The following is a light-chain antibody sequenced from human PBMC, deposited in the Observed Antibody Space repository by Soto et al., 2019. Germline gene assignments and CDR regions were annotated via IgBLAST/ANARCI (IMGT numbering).Light chain of an antibody. CDR1: QSVSRY. V-gene: IGKV3-11*01. Sequence: EIVLTQFPATLSLSPGERATLSCRASQSVSRYLAWYQQKPGQAPRLLIYDASNRATGIPARFSGSGSGTDFTLTISSLEPEDFAVYYCQQRSNWPLTFGGGTKVDIK. J-gene: IGKJ4*01. CDR3: QQRSNWPLT. CDR2: DAS.